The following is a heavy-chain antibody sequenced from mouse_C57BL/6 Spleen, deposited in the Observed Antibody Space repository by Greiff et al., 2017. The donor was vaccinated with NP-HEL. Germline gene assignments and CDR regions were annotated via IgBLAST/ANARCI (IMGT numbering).Heavy chain of an antibody. CDR3: ARKKVITTEGALDY. V-gene: IGHV1-26*01. CDR2: INPNNGGT. Sequence: EVQLQQSGPELVKPGASVKISCKASGYTFTDYYMNWVKQSHGKSLEWIGDINPNNGGTSYNQKFKGKATLTVDKSSSTAYMELRSLTSEDSAVYYCARKKVITTEGALDYWGQGTTLTVSS. J-gene: IGHJ2*01. CDR1: GYTFTDYY. D-gene: IGHD1-1*01.